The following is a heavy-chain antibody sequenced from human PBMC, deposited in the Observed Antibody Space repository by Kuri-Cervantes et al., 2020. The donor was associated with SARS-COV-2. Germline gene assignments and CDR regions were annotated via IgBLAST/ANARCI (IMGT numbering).Heavy chain of an antibody. J-gene: IGHJ4*02. V-gene: IGHV3-30*18. CDR2: ISYDGSNK. Sequence: GESLKISCAASGFTFSSYGMHWVRQAPGKGLEWVAVISYDGSNKYYADSVKGRFTISRDNSKNTLYLQMNSLRAEDTAVYYCAKAQAGEIVGAISWGQGTLVTVSS. CDR1: GFTFSSYG. D-gene: IGHD1-26*01. CDR3: AKAQAGEIVGAIS.